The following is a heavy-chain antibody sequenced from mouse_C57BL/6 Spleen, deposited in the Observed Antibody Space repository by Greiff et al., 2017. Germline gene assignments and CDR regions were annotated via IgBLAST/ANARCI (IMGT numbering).Heavy chain of an antibody. J-gene: IGHJ3*01. CDR1: GYAFSSSW. CDR3: ADSSGYEFAY. CDR2: IYPGDGDT. V-gene: IGHV1-82*01. D-gene: IGHD3-2*02. Sequence: QVQLQQSGPELVKPGASVKISCKASGYAFSSSWMNWVKQRPGKGLEWIGRIYPGDGDTNYNGKFKGKATLTADKSSSTAYMQLSSLTSEDSAVYFCADSSGYEFAYWGQGTLGTVSA.